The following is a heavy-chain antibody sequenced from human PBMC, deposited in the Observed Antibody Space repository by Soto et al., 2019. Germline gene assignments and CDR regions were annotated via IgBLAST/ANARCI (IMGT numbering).Heavy chain of an antibody. CDR3: ARGGNGDIVGYWHFDL. D-gene: IGHD4-17*01. J-gene: IGHJ2*01. CDR2: INPGGVST. CDR1: GYTFTSYY. Sequence: QVQLVQSGAEVKKPGASVKVSCKASGYTFTSYYMHWVRQAPGQGLEWMGVINPGGVSTNYAQKFQDRLTVTSDTSTSTVHMELSSLRSEDTAVYFCARGGNGDIVGYWHFDLWGRGTLVAVSS. V-gene: IGHV1-46*01.